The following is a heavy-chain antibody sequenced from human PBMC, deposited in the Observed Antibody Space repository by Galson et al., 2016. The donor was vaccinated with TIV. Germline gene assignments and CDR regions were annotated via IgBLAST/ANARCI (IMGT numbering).Heavy chain of an antibody. CDR3: ARDRSTYYFDSSGYSPFEHHLWFDP. V-gene: IGHV4-38-2*02. D-gene: IGHD3-22*01. Sequence: CGVSGYSINSGYYWGWIRQPPGKGLEWIGSIYHSGMTYYNPSLESRVTISVDTSKNRFSLRLNSVTAADTAVYYCARDRSTYYFDSSGYSPFEHHLWFDPWGQGTLVTVSS. CDR1: GYSINSGYY. CDR2: IYHSGMT. J-gene: IGHJ5*02.